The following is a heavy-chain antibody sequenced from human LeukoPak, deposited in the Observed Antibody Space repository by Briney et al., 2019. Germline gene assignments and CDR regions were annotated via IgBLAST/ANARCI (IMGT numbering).Heavy chain of an antibody. D-gene: IGHD3-3*01. Sequence: PSETLSLTCTVSGGSISSGSYYWSWIRQPAGKGLEWIGRIYTSGSTNYNPSPKSRVTISVDTSKNQFSLKLSSVTAADTAVYYCARVSKIYDFWSGPSKGYYYYYMDVWGKGTTVTVSS. V-gene: IGHV4-61*02. CDR1: GGSISSGSYY. CDR3: ARVSKIYDFWSGPSKGYYYYYMDV. CDR2: IYTSGST. J-gene: IGHJ6*03.